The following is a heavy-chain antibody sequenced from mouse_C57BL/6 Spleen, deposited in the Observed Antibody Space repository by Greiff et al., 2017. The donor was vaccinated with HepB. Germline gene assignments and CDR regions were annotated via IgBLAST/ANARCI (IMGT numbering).Heavy chain of an antibody. V-gene: IGHV1-59*01. CDR2: IDPSDSYT. CDR1: GYTFTSYW. D-gene: IGHD2-1*01. J-gene: IGHJ1*03. CDR3: ARSYGNYGGYFDV. Sequence: QVQLKQPGAELVRPGTSVKLSCKASGYTFTSYWMHWVKQRPGQGLEWIGVIDPSDSYTNYNQKFMGKSTLTVDTSSSTAYMQLSSLTSEDSAVYYCARSYGNYGGYFDVWGTGTTVTVSS.